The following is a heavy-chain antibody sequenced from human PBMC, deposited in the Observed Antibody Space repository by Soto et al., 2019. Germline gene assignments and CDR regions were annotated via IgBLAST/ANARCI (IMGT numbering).Heavy chain of an antibody. CDR3: ARGDYGDYADY. CDR2: ISPNSANT. Sequence: QVQLVQSGAEVKKPGASVKVSCKASGYTFTTYDIIWVRQATGQGLEWMGWISPNSANTGYAQNFQGRVTMTRNTSISTAYMELSSLRSEDTAVYYCARGDYGDYADYWGQGTLVTVSS. D-gene: IGHD4-17*01. V-gene: IGHV1-8*01. J-gene: IGHJ4*02. CDR1: GYTFTTYD.